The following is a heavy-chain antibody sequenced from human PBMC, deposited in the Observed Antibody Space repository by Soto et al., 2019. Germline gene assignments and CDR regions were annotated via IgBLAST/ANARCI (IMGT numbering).Heavy chain of an antibody. CDR2: ISYDGSNK. CDR3: ARDPNWNHEAWFDP. Sequence: GGSLRLSCAASGFTFSSYAMHWVRQAPGKGLEWVAVISYDGSNKYYADSVKGRFTISRDNSKNTLYLQMNSLRAEDTAVYYCARDPNWNHEAWFDPWGQGTLVTVSS. CDR1: GFTFSSYA. J-gene: IGHJ5*02. V-gene: IGHV3-30-3*01. D-gene: IGHD1-1*01.